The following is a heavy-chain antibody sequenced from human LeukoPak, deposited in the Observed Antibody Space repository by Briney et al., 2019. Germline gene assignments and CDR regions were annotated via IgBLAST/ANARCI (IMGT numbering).Heavy chain of an antibody. CDR3: ARTGRHRYSSGWYGFDP. V-gene: IGHV1-3*01. D-gene: IGHD6-19*01. CDR2: INAGNGNT. J-gene: IGHJ5*02. CDR1: GYTFTSYD. Sequence: ASVKVSCKASGYTFTSYDINWVRQATGQGLEWMGWINAGNGNTKYSQKFQGRVTITRDTSASTAYMELSSLRSEDTAVYYCARTGRHRYSSGWYGFDPWGQGTLVTVSS.